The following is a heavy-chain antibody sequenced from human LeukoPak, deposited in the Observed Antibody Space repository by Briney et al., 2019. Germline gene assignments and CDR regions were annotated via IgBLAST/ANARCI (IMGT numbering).Heavy chain of an antibody. Sequence: GSVKVSCKASGYTFTGYYMHWVRQPPGQGLEWMGWINHKSDGSNYVQKFQGRVTMNRDTSISTAYMELTRLRSDDTAVYYCARDNGDYWFDYWGQGTLVTVS. CDR3: ARDNGDYWFDY. CDR2: INHKSDGS. D-gene: IGHD4-17*01. J-gene: IGHJ4*02. V-gene: IGHV1-2*02. CDR1: GYTFTGYY.